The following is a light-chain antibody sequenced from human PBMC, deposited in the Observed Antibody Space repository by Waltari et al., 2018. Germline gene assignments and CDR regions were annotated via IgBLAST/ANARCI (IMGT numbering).Light chain of an antibody. CDR1: SLRTES. CDR3: NSRDSSGYYVV. Sequence: SSELTQDPAVSVALGQTVRITCQGDSLRTESAAWYQQKPGQAPVLVIYGKNNRPSGIPDRVSGSRSGNTASLTITGSQAEDEADYYCNSRDSSGYYVVFGGGTKLTVL. J-gene: IGLJ2*01. V-gene: IGLV3-19*01. CDR2: GKN.